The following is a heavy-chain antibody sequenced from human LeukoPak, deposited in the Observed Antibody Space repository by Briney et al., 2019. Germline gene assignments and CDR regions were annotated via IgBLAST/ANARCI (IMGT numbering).Heavy chain of an antibody. CDR2: ISAYNCNT. CDR3: ARDSSGYIHKVDY. CDR1: GYTFTSYG. J-gene: IGHJ4*02. D-gene: IGHD3-22*01. V-gene: IGHV1-18*01. Sequence: GASVNVSFKASGYTFTSYGISWVRQAPGQGLEWMGWISAYNCNTNYVQKLQGRVTMTTDTSTSTAYMELRSLRSDDTAVYYCARDSSGYIHKVDYWGQGTLVTVSS.